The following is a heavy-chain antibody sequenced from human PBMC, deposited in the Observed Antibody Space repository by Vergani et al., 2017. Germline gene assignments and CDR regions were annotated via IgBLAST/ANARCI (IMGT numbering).Heavy chain of an antibody. CDR2: INHSGST. CDR3: ARGRSMVRGVIRWFDP. CDR1: GGSFSGYY. D-gene: IGHD3-10*01. V-gene: IGHV4-34*01. J-gene: IGHJ5*02. Sequence: QVQLQQWGAGLLKPSETLSLTCAVYGGSFSGYYWSWIRQPPGKGLEWIGEINHSGSTNYNPSLKSRVTISLDTSKNQFSLKLSCVTAADTAVYYCARGRSMVRGVIRWFDPWGQGTLVTVSS.